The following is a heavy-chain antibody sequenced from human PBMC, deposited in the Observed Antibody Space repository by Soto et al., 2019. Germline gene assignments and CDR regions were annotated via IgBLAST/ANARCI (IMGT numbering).Heavy chain of an antibody. CDR1: GFTFSSYW. V-gene: IGHV3-7*01. CDR2: IKQDGSEK. Sequence: EVQLVESGGGLVQPGGSLRLSCAASGFTFSSYWMSWVRQAPGKGLEWVANIKQDGSEKYYVDSVKGRFTISRDNAKNSLYLQMNSLRAADTDVYYWARDAVAATPLIDYWGQGTLVTVSS. CDR3: ARDAVAATPLIDY. D-gene: IGHD2-15*01. J-gene: IGHJ4*02.